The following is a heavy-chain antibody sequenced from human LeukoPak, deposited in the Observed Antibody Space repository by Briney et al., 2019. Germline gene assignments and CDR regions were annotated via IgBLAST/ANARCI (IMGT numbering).Heavy chain of an antibody. CDR3: ARDPPLAQRGYSYGSDWYFDL. Sequence: ASVKVSCKVSGYTLTELSMHWVRQAPGKGLEWMGGFDPEDGETIYAQKFQGRVTMTEDTSTDTAYMELSSLRSEDTAVYYCARDPPLAQRGYSYGSDWYFDLWGRGTLVTVSS. J-gene: IGHJ2*01. D-gene: IGHD5-18*01. CDR2: FDPEDGET. V-gene: IGHV1-24*01. CDR1: GYTLTELS.